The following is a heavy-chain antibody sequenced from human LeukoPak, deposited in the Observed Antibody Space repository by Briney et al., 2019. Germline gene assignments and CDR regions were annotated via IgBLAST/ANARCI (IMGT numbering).Heavy chain of an antibody. CDR3: ATDRATQYFDY. D-gene: IGHD2-15*01. CDR2: IWYDGSNK. J-gene: IGHJ4*02. Sequence: GGSLRLSCAASGITFRNYGMHWVRQAPGKGLEWVAFIWYDGSNKYYADSVKGRFTISRDNSRNTLFLQMNNLRAEDTAVYYCATDRATQYFDYWGQGTLVSVSS. V-gene: IGHV3-30*02. CDR1: GITFRNYG.